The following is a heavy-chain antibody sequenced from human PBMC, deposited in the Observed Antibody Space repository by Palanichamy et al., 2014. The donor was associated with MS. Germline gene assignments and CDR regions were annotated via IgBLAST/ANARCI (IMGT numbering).Heavy chain of an antibody. Sequence: VQLQESGPGLVKPSETLSLTCTVSGGSISSYYWNWFRQPAGKGLEWIGRIYSSGSTNYNPSLKSRVTMSVDTSKNQFSLKLTSVTAADTAVYFCARRGEYNWFDPWGQGTLVTVSS. D-gene: IGHD3-10*01. CDR3: ARRGEYNWFDP. CDR1: GGSISSYY. CDR2: IYSSGST. V-gene: IGHV4-4*07. J-gene: IGHJ5*02.